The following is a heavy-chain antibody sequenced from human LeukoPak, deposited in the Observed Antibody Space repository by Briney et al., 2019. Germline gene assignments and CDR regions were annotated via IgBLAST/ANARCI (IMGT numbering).Heavy chain of an antibody. V-gene: IGHV4-59*01. D-gene: IGHD3-16*01. CDR3: ASGGVQSTSIDY. CDR2: IYYSGST. Sequence: SETLSLTCTVSGGSISSYYWSWIRQPPGKGLEWIGYIYYSGSTNYNPSLKSRVTISVDTSKNQFSLKLSSVTAADTAVYYCASGGVQSTSIDYWGQGTLVTVSS. CDR1: GGSISSYY. J-gene: IGHJ4*02.